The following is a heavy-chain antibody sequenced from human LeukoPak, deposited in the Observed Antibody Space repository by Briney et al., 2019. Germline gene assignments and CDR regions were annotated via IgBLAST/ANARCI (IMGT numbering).Heavy chain of an antibody. Sequence: PGRSLRLSCAASGFTFSSYGMQWVRQAPGKGLEWVAVIWYDGSSKYYTDSVKGRFTISRDNSKDTLYLQMNSLRADDTGIYYCVRSGGRGWYPADYWGQGTLVTVSS. D-gene: IGHD6-19*01. CDR2: IWYDGSSK. CDR1: GFTFSSYG. J-gene: IGHJ4*02. V-gene: IGHV3-33*01. CDR3: VRSGGRGWYPADY.